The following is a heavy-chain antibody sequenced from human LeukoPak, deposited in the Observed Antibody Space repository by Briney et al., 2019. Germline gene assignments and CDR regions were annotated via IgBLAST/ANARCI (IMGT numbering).Heavy chain of an antibody. J-gene: IGHJ3*02. V-gene: IGHV6-1*01. D-gene: IGHD3-3*01. Sequence: PSQTLSLTCAISGDSVSSNSAAWNWTRQSPSRGLEWLGRTYYRSKWYNDYAVSVKSRITINPDTSKNQFSLQLNSVTPEDTAVYYCARDSGVVNDDAFDIWGQGTMVTVSS. CDR1: GDSVSSNSAA. CDR2: TYYRSKWYN. CDR3: ARDSGVVNDDAFDI.